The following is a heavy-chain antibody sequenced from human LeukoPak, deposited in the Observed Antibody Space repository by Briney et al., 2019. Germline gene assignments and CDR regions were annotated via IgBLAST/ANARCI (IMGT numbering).Heavy chain of an antibody. CDR3: ARDCYYGSGSYYFGVDY. J-gene: IGHJ4*02. D-gene: IGHD3-10*01. Sequence: GGSLRLSCAASGFTFSSSNMPWVRQAPGKGLEGVSYISSSGSTIYYADSVKGRFTISRDNAKNSLYLQMNSLRAEDTAVYYCARDCYYGSGSYYFGVDYWGQGTLVTVSS. V-gene: IGHV3-48*04. CDR2: ISSSGSTI. CDR1: GFTFSSSN.